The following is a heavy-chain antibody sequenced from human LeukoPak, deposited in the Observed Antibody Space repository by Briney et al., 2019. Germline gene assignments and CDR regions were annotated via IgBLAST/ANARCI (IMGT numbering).Heavy chain of an antibody. CDR2: FDPEDGET. Sequence: GASVKVSCKVSGYTLTELSMHWVRQAPGKGLEWMGGFDPEDGETIYAQKFQGRVTMTEDTSTDTAYMELSSLRSEDTAVYYCATDWKDNYDSSNFDYWGQGTLVTVSS. CDR1: GYTLTELS. D-gene: IGHD3-22*01. J-gene: IGHJ4*02. V-gene: IGHV1-24*01. CDR3: ATDWKDNYDSSNFDY.